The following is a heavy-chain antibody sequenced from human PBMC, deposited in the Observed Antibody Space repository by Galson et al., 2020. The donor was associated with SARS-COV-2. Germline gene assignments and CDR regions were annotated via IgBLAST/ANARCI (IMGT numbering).Heavy chain of an antibody. V-gene: IGHV4-34*01. CDR1: GGSFKNYY. CDR3: VRGAEERRIIVVVPYYYTYLDV. CDR2: INHRGST. D-gene: IGHD2-2*01. J-gene: IGHJ6*03. Sequence: SQTLSLTCAVYGGSFKNYYLTWIRQSPGKGLQWIGEINHRGSTNYDPSLQGRVAMSVDTSKNQFSLRLSSVTAADTAVYYCVRGAEERRIIVVVPYYYTYLDVWGGGTAFTVSS.